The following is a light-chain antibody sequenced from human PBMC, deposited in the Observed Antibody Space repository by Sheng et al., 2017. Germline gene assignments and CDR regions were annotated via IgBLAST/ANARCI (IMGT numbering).Light chain of an antibody. J-gene: IGLJ3*02. Sequence: QSVLTQPPSVSGAPGQRATISCTGSSSDIGAGYDVHWYQQLPGTAPKLLIYGNSNRPSGVPDRFSGSRSGTSASLAITGLQAEDEADYYCQSYDSSLTTVFGGGTKLT. CDR2: GNS. V-gene: IGLV1-40*01. CDR1: SSDIGAGYD. CDR3: QSYDSSLTTV.